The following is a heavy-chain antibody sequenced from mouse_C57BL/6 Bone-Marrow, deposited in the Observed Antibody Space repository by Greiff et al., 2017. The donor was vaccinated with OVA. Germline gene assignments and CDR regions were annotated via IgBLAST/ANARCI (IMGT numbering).Heavy chain of an antibody. CDR3: ALERRLRQGVDY. Sequence: DVKLQESGAGLVKPGASLKLSCTASGFTINDYYMYWVKQSTEQSLEWIGCIDTEDGGTKYAPTFQGRVTITADTSSNTAYLQLSSLTSEDTAVYYSALERRLRQGVDYWGQGTTLTVSA. J-gene: IGHJ2*01. CDR2: IDTEDGGT. CDR1: GFTINDYY. D-gene: IGHD2-4*01. V-gene: IGHV14-2*01.